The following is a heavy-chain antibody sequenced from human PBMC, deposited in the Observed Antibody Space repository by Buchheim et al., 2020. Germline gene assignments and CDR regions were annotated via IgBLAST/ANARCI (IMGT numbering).Heavy chain of an antibody. Sequence: QVQLVESGGGLVKPGGSLRLSCAASGFTFSDYYMSWIRQAPGKGLEWVSYISSSGSTIYYADSVKGRFTISRDNAKNSLYLQMNGLRAEDTAVYYCARGARYSSSWYPGGFYFYYMDVWGKGTT. D-gene: IGHD6-13*01. V-gene: IGHV3-11*01. CDR2: ISSSGSTI. CDR1: GFTFSDYY. CDR3: ARGARYSSSWYPGGFYFYYMDV. J-gene: IGHJ6*03.